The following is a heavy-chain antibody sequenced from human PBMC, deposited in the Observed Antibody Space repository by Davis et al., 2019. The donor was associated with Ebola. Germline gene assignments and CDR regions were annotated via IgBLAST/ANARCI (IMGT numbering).Heavy chain of an antibody. V-gene: IGHV3-23*01. D-gene: IGHD3-3*01. CDR2: ISDSGGST. CDR3: AKDLSFDFWSGYYYYGVDV. CDR1: GFTVSGKS. J-gene: IGHJ6*02. Sequence: GESLKISCVASGFTVSGKSMSWVRQAPGKGLEWVSAISDSGGSTYYADSVKGRFTISRDNSKNTLYLQMNSLRAEDTAVYYCAKDLSFDFWSGYYYYGVDVWGQGTTVTVSS.